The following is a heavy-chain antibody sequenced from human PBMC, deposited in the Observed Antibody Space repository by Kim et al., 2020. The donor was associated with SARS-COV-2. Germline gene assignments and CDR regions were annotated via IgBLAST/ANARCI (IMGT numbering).Heavy chain of an antibody. Sequence: SETLSLTCTVSGVSLRSGGYYWIWMRQHPGKGPEYIGYIYYSGTTYYNPSLKSRLTILQDMSKNYFSLKLTSVTAADTAVYYCASSLGASMPTEHALDIWGQGTMVIVSS. V-gene: IGHV4-31*03. CDR2: IYYSGTT. CDR3: ASSLGASMPTEHALDI. CDR1: GVSLRSGGYY. J-gene: IGHJ3*02. D-gene: IGHD3-16*01.